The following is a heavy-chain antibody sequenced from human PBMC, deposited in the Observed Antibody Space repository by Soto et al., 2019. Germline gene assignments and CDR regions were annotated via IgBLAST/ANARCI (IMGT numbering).Heavy chain of an antibody. J-gene: IGHJ4*02. CDR1: GGSISSSSYY. CDR3: ARPARRSSGWFDY. V-gene: IGHV4-39*01. D-gene: IGHD6-19*01. CDR2: IYYSWST. Sequence: QLQLQESGPGLVKPSETLSLTCTVSGGSISSSSYYWGWIRQPPGKGLEWIGSIYYSWSTYYNPSLKSRVTISVDTSKNQFSLKLSSVTAADTAVYYCARPARRSSGWFDYWGQGTLVTVSS.